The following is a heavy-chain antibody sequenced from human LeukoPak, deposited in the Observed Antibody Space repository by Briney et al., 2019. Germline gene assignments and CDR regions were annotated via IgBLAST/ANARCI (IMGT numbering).Heavy chain of an antibody. J-gene: IGHJ4*02. CDR3: ARAAIRITVIVVDDY. CDR1: GYTFTSYG. V-gene: IGHV1-18*01. Sequence: GASVKVSCKSSGYTFTSYGISWVRQAPGQGLERMGWISAYNGNTNYAQKLQGRVTMTTDTSTSTAYMELRSLRSDDTAVYYCARAAIRITVIVVDDYWGQGTLVTVSS. CDR2: ISAYNGNT. D-gene: IGHD3-22*01.